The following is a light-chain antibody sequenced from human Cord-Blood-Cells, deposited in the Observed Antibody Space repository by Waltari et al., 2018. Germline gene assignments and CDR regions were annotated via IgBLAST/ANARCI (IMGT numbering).Light chain of an antibody. Sequence: SSELTHDPAVSVALGKTVRITCPGDSVRRYSASWSQQKPGQAPVLVIYGKNNRPTGIPDRFSGSSSGNTASLTITGAQAEDEADYYCNSRDSSGNHLVFGGGTKLTVL. CDR2: GKN. J-gene: IGLJ2*01. CDR1: SVRRYS. V-gene: IGLV3-19*01. CDR3: NSRDSSGNHLV.